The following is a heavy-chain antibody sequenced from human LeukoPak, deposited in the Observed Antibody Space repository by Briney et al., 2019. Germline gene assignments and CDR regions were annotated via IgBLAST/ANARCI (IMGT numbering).Heavy chain of an antibody. CDR3: ATAGLDY. J-gene: IGHJ4*02. CDR2: INQDGTEK. D-gene: IGHD2-21*02. Sequence: PGGSLRLSCAGSGITFSNSWMSWVRQAPGKGLEWVANINQDGTEKYYADSVKGRFTISRDNSKNTLYLQMNSLRTEDTAIYYCATAGLDYWGQGSLVTVSS. CDR1: GITFSNSW. V-gene: IGHV3-7*01.